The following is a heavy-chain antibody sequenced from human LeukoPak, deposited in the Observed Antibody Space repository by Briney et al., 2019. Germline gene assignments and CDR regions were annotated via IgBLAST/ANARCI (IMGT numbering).Heavy chain of an antibody. CDR1: GFTFSNYA. CDR3: AKGFSIVVVPAAMSY. D-gene: IGHD2-2*01. CDR2: ISGSGGRT. Sequence: GGSLRLSCAASGFTFSNYAMTWVRQAPGKGLEWVSGISGSGGRTYYADSVEGRFAISRDNSKNTLYLQMNSLRAEDTAVYYCAKGFSIVVVPAAMSYWGQGTLVTVSS. J-gene: IGHJ4*02. V-gene: IGHV3-23*01.